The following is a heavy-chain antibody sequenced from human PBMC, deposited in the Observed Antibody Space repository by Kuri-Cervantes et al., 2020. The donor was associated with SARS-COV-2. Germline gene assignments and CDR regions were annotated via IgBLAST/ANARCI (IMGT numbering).Heavy chain of an antibody. V-gene: IGHV4-39*01. Sequence: SETLSLTCTVSGGSTSSYYWGWFRQPPGKGREWIGSIYYSGRTYYNPSHKSRVTISVDTSKNQFSLKLSSVTAADTAVYYCARSVTKDFWSGVDIWGQGTMVTVSS. CDR2: IYYSGRT. CDR1: GGSTSSYY. CDR3: ARSVTKDFWSGVDI. J-gene: IGHJ3*02. D-gene: IGHD3-3*01.